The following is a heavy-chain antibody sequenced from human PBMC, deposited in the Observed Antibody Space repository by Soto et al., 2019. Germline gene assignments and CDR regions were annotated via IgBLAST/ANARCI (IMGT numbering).Heavy chain of an antibody. V-gene: IGHV3-9*01. D-gene: IGHD4-17*01. CDR1: GFTFDDYA. CDR2: ISWNSGSI. Sequence: EVQLVESGGGLVQPGRSLRLSCAASGFTFDDYAMHWVRQAPGKGLEWVSGISWNSGSIGYADSVKGRFTISRDNAKNSLYLQMNSLRAEDTALYYCATDSPADYGDWGDAFDIWGQGTMVTVSS. J-gene: IGHJ3*02. CDR3: ATDSPADYGDWGDAFDI.